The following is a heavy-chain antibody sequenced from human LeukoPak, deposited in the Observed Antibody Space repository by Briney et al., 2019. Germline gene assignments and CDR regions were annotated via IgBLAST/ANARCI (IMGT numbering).Heavy chain of an antibody. CDR2: ISWDGGST. D-gene: IGHD6-13*01. Sequence: GGSLRLSCAASGFTFDDYTMHWVRQAPGKGLEWVSLISWDGGSTYYADSVKGRFTISRDNSKNSLYLQMNSLRTEDTALYYCARSGSSWYFDYYYMDVWGKGTTVTIPS. CDR3: ARSGSSWYFDYYYMDV. V-gene: IGHV3-43*01. J-gene: IGHJ6*03. CDR1: GFTFDDYT.